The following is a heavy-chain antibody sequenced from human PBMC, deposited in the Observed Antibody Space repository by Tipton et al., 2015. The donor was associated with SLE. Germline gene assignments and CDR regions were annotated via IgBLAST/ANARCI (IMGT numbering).Heavy chain of an antibody. J-gene: IGHJ4*02. CDR2: IKSKTDGGTT. CDR1: GFTFSNAW. V-gene: IGHV3-15*01. CDR3: TTPISPQKGFTIFGVVDY. D-gene: IGHD3-3*01. Sequence: SLRLSCAASGFTFSNAWMSWVRQAPGKGLEWVGRIKSKTDGGTTDYAAPVKGRFTISRDDSKNTLYLQMNSLKTEDTAVYYCTTPISPQKGFTIFGVVDYWGQGTLVTVSS.